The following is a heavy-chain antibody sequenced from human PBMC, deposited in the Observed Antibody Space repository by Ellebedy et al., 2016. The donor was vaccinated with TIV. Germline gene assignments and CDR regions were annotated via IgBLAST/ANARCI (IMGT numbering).Heavy chain of an antibody. D-gene: IGHD2-21*01. Sequence: GGSLRLXXAASGFTFSSYAMSWVRQAPGKGLEWVSAMTGTTLTTYYADSVKGRFIISRDNSNNTLFLQMNSLRAEDTAVYFCAKGSLVDWFDPWGQGTLVTVSS. CDR2: MTGTTLTT. J-gene: IGHJ5*02. CDR1: GFTFSSYA. CDR3: AKGSLVDWFDP. V-gene: IGHV3-23*01.